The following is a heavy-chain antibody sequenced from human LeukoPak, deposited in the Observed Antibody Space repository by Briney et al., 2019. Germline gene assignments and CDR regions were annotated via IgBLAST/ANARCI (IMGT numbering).Heavy chain of an antibody. D-gene: IGHD3-10*01. CDR3: ARLTSGWFGELGYFDY. V-gene: IGHV7-4-1*04. CDR1: GYTFTSYA. Sequence: GASVKVSCKASGYTFTSYAMNWVRQAPGQGLEWMGWINTNTGNPTYAQGFTGRFVFSLDTSVSMAYLQISSLKAEDTAVYYCARLTSGWFGELGYFDYWGQGTLVTVSS. J-gene: IGHJ4*02. CDR2: INTNTGNP.